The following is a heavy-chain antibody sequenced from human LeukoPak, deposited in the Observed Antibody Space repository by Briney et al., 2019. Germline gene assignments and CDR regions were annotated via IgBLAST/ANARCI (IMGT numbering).Heavy chain of an antibody. V-gene: IGHV1-2*02. CDR3: ARERTLASCYDY. Sequence: PSVKVSCNASGYTFTGDYMHWVRQAPGQGIEWMGWINPNSGGTNYAQTCQGRVTMTRDTSISTAYMELSRLRCDDRAVYYCARERTLASCYDYWGQGTLVTVSS. J-gene: IGHJ4*02. CDR2: INPNSGGT. CDR1: GYTFTGDY. D-gene: IGHD2-15*01.